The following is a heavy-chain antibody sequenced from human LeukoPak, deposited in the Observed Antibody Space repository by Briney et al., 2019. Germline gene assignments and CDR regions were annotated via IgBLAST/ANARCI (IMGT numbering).Heavy chain of an antibody. CDR2: ICVTGEDT. D-gene: IGHD3-10*01. Sequence: RGALRLSCAPSAFTFIDYAMSWVRQAPGKGLEWVSSICVTGEDTYYSYSVKGRFTISRANYKNTLYLQMNSLRDEDTAVHYCTRDRMVRGDPGDYWGQGTLVTVSS. V-gene: IGHV3-23*01. CDR3: TRDRMVRGDPGDY. CDR1: AFTFIDYA. J-gene: IGHJ4*02.